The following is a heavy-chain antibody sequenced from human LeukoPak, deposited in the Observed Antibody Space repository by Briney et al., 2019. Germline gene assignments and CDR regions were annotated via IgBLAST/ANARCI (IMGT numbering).Heavy chain of an antibody. CDR3: AREFRGDPYFDY. D-gene: IGHD3-10*01. CDR1: GGSISSYY. V-gene: IGHV4-59*01. J-gene: IGHJ4*02. Sequence: PSETLSLTCTVSGGSISSYYWSWIRQPPGKGLEWIGYIYYSGSTNYSPSLKSRVTISVDTSKNQFSLKLSSVTAADTAVYYCAREFRGDPYFDYWGQGTLVTVSS. CDR2: IYYSGST.